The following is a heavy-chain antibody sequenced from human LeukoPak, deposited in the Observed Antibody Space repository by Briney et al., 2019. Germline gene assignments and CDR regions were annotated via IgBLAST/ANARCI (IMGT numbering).Heavy chain of an antibody. D-gene: IGHD3-22*01. CDR2: INPNINGT. J-gene: IGHJ4*02. V-gene: IGHV1-2*02. CDR1: GYTFTSYA. CDR3: ARDWGFYYDSSGYFDY. Sequence: ASVKVSCKASGYTFTSYAMNWVRQAPGQGLEWMGWINPNINGTNYAQKFQGRVTMTGDRSISTAYMELSRLRSDDTAVYYCARDWGFYYDSSGYFDYWGQGTLVTVSS.